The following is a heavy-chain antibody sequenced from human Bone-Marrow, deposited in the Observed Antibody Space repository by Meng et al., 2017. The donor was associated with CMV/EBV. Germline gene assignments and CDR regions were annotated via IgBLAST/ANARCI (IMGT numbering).Heavy chain of an antibody. CDR1: GGSISSGGYY. V-gene: IGHV4-31*03. CDR2: IYYSGST. CDR3: ARDGEYGYIDPYYGMAV. Sequence: SETLSLSCTVSGGSISSGGYYWSWIRQHPGKGLEWIGYIYYSGSTYYNPSLKSRVTISVDTSKNQFSLKLSSVTAADTAVYYCARDGEYGYIDPYYGMAVWGQGTTVTVSS. J-gene: IGHJ6*02. D-gene: IGHD5-18*01.